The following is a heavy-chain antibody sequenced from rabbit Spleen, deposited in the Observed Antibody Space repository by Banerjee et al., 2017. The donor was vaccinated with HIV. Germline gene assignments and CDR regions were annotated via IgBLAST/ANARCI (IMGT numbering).Heavy chain of an antibody. CDR1: GFSFSSRYY. D-gene: IGHD4-1*01. Sequence: QSLEESGGDLVKPGASLTHTCTASGFSFSSRYYMCWVRQAPGKGLEWIACIYSGSSGDTYYASWAKGRITISKPSSTTVTLQMTSLTAADTATYFCARETSSGWGIVSFYFSLWGPGTLVTVS. CDR3: ARETSSGWGIVSFYFSL. V-gene: IGHV1S40*01. CDR2: IYSGSSGDT. J-gene: IGHJ4*01.